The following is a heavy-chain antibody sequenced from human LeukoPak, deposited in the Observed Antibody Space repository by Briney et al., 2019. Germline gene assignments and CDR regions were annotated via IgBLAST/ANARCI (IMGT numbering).Heavy chain of an antibody. CDR3: ATNGYSGYDYFNGLDFDY. V-gene: IGHV4-38-2*01. J-gene: IGHJ4*02. D-gene: IGHD5-12*01. Sequence: PSETLSLTCAVSGYSISSGYYWGWIRPPPGKGLEWIGIFYHSGTTYYNPSLKSRVTISVDTSKNQFSLKLSSVTAADTAVYYCATNGYSGYDYFNGLDFDYWGQGTLVTVSS. CDR1: GYSISSGYY. CDR2: FYHSGTT.